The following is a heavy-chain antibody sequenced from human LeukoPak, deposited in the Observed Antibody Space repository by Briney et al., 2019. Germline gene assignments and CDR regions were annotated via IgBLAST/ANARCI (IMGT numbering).Heavy chain of an antibody. Sequence: SETLSLTCTVSGGSISSGGYYWSWIRQHPGKGLEWIGYIYYSGSTYYNPSLKSRVTISVDTSKNQFSLKLSSVTAADTAVYYCAREVVRYGMDVWGQGTTVTVSS. D-gene: IGHD2-15*01. CDR3: AREVVRYGMDV. V-gene: IGHV4-31*03. CDR1: GGSISSGGYY. CDR2: IYYSGST. J-gene: IGHJ6*02.